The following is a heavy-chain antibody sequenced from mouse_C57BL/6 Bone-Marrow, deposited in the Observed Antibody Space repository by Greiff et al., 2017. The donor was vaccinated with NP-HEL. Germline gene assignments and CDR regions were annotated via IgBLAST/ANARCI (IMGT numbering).Heavy chain of an antibody. D-gene: IGHD2-14*01. CDR1: GFSLTSYG. CDR2: IWSGGST. J-gene: IGHJ4*01. Sequence: VQLKESGPGLVKPSQSLSITCTVSGFSLTSYGVHWVRQSPGKGLEWLGVIWSGGSTDYNAAFMSRLSITKDNSKSQVFFKMNSLQADDTAIYYCAKKGNTGTRALDYWGQGTLVTVSS. CDR3: AKKGNTGTRALDY. V-gene: IGHV2-5*01.